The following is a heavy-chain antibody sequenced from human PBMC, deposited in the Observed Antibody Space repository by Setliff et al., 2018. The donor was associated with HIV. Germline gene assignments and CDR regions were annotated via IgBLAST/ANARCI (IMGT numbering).Heavy chain of an antibody. Sequence: SETLSLTCTVSGGSIRNNNYYWGWIRQPPGKGLEWIGSIYYSGITYYNPSLKSRVTISVDTSNNQFSLHLSSVTAADTAVYYCARYPPYSSGWYDPHDAFDIWGQGTMVTVS. CDR1: GGSIRNNNYY. V-gene: IGHV4-39*01. J-gene: IGHJ3*02. CDR3: ARYPPYSSGWYDPHDAFDI. D-gene: IGHD6-19*01. CDR2: IYYSGIT.